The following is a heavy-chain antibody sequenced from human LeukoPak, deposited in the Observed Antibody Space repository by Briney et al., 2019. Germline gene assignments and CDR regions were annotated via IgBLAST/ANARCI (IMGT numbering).Heavy chain of an antibody. CDR2: ISSSGTSI. V-gene: IGHV3-48*04. Sequence: GGSLRLSCAASGFTFSSYSMNWVRQAPGKGLEWVSYISSSGTSIYYADSVKGRFTLSRDNAKNSLYLQMNSLRAEDTAVYYCARGLTGRYILTGYYNDYWGQGTLVTVSS. CDR1: GFTFSSYS. D-gene: IGHD3-9*01. J-gene: IGHJ4*02. CDR3: ARGLTGRYILTGYYNDY.